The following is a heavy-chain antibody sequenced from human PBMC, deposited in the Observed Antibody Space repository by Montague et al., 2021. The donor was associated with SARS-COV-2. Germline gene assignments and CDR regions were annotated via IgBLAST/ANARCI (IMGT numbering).Heavy chain of an antibody. D-gene: IGHD1-14*01. CDR2: INLGRSK. CDR3: AIPGNDHGSYLFNH. Sequence: SETLSLTCALYAGSFSNYNWSWIRQSPGKGLEWIAQINLGRSKTYNPSLRDRVTISIDTSKNQFSRALNSVNAADTAVYYCAIPGNDHGSYLFNHWSQGTLVTVSS. V-gene: IGHV4-34*01. J-gene: IGHJ4*02. CDR1: AGSFSNYN.